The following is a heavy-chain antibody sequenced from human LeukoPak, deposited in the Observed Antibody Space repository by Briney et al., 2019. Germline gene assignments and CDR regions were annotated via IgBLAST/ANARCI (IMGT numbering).Heavy chain of an antibody. CDR1: GFTFSSYA. Sequence: GGSLRLSCAASGFTFSSYAMTWVRQAPGRGLEWISGISKNGDNTYYADSVKGWFTISTDTSKNTMFLQIKRLRPEDPAVSYCANPPLKTSQNIVIRSVGYFDDWGQGNLVTVSS. J-gene: IGHJ4*02. CDR3: ANPPLKTSQNIVIRSVGYFDD. CDR2: ISKNGDNT. V-gene: IGHV3-23*01. D-gene: IGHD2/OR15-2a*01.